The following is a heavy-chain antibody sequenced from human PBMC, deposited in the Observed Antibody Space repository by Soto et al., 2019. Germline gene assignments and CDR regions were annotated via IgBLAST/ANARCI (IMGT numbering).Heavy chain of an antibody. Sequence: SETLSLTCTVSGGSISSSSYYWGWIRQPPGKGLEWIGSIYYSGSTYYNPSLKSRVTISVDTSKNQFSLKLGSVTAADTAVYYCARKSSSGVFVYWGQGTLVTVSS. J-gene: IGHJ4*02. V-gene: IGHV4-39*01. CDR3: ARKSSSGVFVY. CDR2: IYYSGST. CDR1: GGSISSSSYY. D-gene: IGHD6-6*01.